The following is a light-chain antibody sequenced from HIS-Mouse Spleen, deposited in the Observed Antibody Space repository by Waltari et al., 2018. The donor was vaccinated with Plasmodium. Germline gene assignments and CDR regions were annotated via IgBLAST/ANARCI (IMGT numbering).Light chain of an antibody. CDR3: YSTDSSGNHRV. Sequence: SYELTQPPSVSVSPGQTARITCSGDALPKKYAYCCQQKSGRAPVLVIYEDSKRPPGIPEGFSGSSSGTMATLTISGAQVEDEADYYCYSTDSSGNHRVFGGGTKLTVL. J-gene: IGLJ3*02. CDR1: ALPKKY. CDR2: EDS. V-gene: IGLV3-10*01.